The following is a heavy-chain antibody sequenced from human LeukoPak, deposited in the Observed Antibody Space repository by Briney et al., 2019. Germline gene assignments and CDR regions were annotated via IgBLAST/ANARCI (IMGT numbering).Heavy chain of an antibody. D-gene: IGHD2-15*01. Sequence: GGSLRLSCAASGFSFTPYSMNWVRQAPGKGLEWVSSITSSGTYTFYADSVKGRFTISRDNRKNSLYLQMNSLRPEDTALYYCAKDRGGGSQLGDAFDVWGQGTMVRVSS. V-gene: IGHV3-21*04. CDR3: AKDRGGGSQLGDAFDV. CDR1: GFSFTPYS. CDR2: ITSSGTYT. J-gene: IGHJ3*01.